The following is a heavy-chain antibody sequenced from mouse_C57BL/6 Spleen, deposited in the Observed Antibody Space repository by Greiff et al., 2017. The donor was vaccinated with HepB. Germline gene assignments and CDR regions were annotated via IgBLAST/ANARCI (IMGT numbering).Heavy chain of an antibody. CDR1: GYSITSGYY. D-gene: IGHD1-1*02. CDR3: ARAYGGAWFAY. J-gene: IGHJ3*01. V-gene: IGHV3-6*01. CDR2: ISYDGSN. Sequence: EVKLVESGPGLVKPSQSLSLTCSVSGYSITSGYYWKWIRQFPGNKLEWMGDISYDGSNNYNPSLKNRTSITRDTSKNQFFLKLNSVTTEDTATYYCARAYGGAWFAYWGQGTLVTVSA.